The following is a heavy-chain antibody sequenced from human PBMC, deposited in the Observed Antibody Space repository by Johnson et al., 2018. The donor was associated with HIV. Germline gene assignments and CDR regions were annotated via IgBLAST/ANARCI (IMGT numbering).Heavy chain of an antibody. D-gene: IGHD6-19*01. J-gene: IGHJ3*02. CDR1: ELTLSTHA. Sequence: VQLVESGGGVVQPGSSLPLSRSSSELTLSTHAPHWARQAPGKGLYWVAVISYDGSDKYYADPLKGRVTISRDNSKNTLYLQMNSLRAEDTAVYYCARDRLYSSGWYGTDAFDIWGQGTIVTVSS. CDR3: ARDRLYSSGWYGTDAFDI. CDR2: ISYDGSDK. V-gene: IGHV3-30*04.